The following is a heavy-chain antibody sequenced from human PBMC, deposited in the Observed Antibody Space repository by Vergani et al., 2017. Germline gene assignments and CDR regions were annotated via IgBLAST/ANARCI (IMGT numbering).Heavy chain of an antibody. CDR3: ARGGTVVGSGAFDI. CDR2: IYHSGST. CDR1: GGSISSGSYS. V-gene: IGHV4-30-2*01. D-gene: IGHD4-23*01. J-gene: IGHJ3*02. Sequence: QLQLQESGSGLVKPSQTLSLTCAVSGGSISSGSYSWSWIRQPPGKGLEWIGYIYHSGSTYYNPSLKSRVTISVDRSKNQFPLKLSSVTAADTAVYYCARGGTVVGSGAFDIWGQGTMVTVSS.